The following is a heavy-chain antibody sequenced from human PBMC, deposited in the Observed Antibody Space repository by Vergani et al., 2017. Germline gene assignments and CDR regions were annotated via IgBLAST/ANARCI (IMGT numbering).Heavy chain of an antibody. Sequence: QVQLQESGPGLVKPSETLSLTCAVSGYSISSGYYWGWIRQPPGKGLEWIGSIYHSGSTYYNPSLKSRVTISVDTSKNQFSLKLSSVTAADAAVYYCARTPRDYGDLYYFGYWGQGTLVTVSS. D-gene: IGHD4-17*01. CDR2: IYHSGST. V-gene: IGHV4-38-2*01. CDR1: GYSISSGYY. J-gene: IGHJ4*02. CDR3: ARTPRDYGDLYYFGY.